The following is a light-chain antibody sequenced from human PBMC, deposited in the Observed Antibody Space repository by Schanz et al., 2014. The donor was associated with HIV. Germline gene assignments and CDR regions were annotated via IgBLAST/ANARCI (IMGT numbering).Light chain of an antibody. CDR1: SGDIGGYNY. Sequence: QSALTQPPSASGSPGQSVTISCTGTSGDIGGYNYVSWYQQHPGKAPKLMIYEVSERPSGVPDRFSGSKSGNTASLTVSGLQTEDEAYYYCASCTISNTWVFGGGTKLIVL. CDR3: ASCTISNTWV. J-gene: IGLJ3*02. V-gene: IGLV2-8*01. CDR2: EVS.